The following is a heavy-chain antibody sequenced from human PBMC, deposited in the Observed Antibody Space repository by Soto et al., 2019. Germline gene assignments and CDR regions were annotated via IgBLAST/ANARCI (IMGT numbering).Heavy chain of an antibody. J-gene: IGHJ4*02. CDR2: IYHSGST. Sequence: GSLRLSCAASGFTFSSYAMHWVRQPPGKGLEWIGEIYHSGSTNYNPSLKSRVTISVDKSKNQFSLKLSSVTAADTAVYYCASTEEDYWGQGTLVTVSS. CDR1: GFTFSSYA. V-gene: IGHV4-4*02. CDR3: ASTEEDY.